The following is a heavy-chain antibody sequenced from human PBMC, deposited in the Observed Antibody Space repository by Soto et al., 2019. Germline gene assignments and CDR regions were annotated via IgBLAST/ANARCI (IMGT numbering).Heavy chain of an antibody. CDR2: IYWDDDK. Sequence: QITLKASGPTLVKPTQTLTLTCTFSGFSRSTCGVGVGWIRQPPGKALEWLALIYWDDDKRYSPSLKSRLTITKDPSTNQVVRTMTNMDPVDTATYYCAHRPRNLVGENWFDPWGQGTLVTVSS. CDR3: AHRPRNLVGENWFDP. CDR1: GFSRSTCGVG. D-gene: IGHD2-2*01. V-gene: IGHV2-5*02. J-gene: IGHJ5*02.